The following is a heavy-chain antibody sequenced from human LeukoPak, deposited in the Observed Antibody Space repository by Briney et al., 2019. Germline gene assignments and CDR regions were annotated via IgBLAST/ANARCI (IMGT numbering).Heavy chain of an antibody. D-gene: IGHD1-26*01. CDR3: ARGSSGSYSSFDY. CDR1: GYSISGLYY. J-gene: IGHJ4*02. V-gene: IGHV4-38-2*02. CDR2: IFHSQTT. Sequence: SETLSLTCTVSGYSISGLYYWAWIRQPPGRGLAWIGNIFHSQTTYYNPSLQSRVTISVDTSKNQFSLKLSSVTAADTAVYYCARGSSGSYSSFDYWGQGTLVTVSS.